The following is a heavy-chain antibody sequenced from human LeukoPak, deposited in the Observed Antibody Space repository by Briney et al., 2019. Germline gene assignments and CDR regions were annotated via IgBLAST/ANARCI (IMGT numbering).Heavy chain of an antibody. CDR1: GGSISSDY. J-gene: IGHJ4*02. D-gene: IGHD6-19*01. CDR2: SYRSGST. V-gene: IGHV4-4*07. Sequence: SETLSLTCTVSGGSISSDYWSWIRQPAGKGLEWIGRSYRSGSTNYNPSLKSRVTMSVATPKDEPSLKLSSVTAADTAVYYCARVRHDSRGWYSDFAYWGQGILVTVP. CDR3: ARVRHDSRGWYSDFAY.